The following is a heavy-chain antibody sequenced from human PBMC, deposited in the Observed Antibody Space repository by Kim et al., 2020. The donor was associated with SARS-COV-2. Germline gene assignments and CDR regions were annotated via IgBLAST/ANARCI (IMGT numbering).Heavy chain of an antibody. J-gene: IGHJ4*02. V-gene: IGHV4-39*07. Sequence: NRVTISVDTSKNQFSLKLSSVTAADTAVYYCARSPIVVVVASTLPRYFDYWGQGTLVTVSS. D-gene: IGHD2-15*01. CDR3: ARSPIVVVVASTLPRYFDY.